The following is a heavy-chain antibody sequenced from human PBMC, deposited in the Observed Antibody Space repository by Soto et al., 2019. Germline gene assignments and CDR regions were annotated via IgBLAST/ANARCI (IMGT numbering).Heavy chain of an antibody. CDR2: STHSGRT. J-gene: IGHJ2*01. Sequence: QVPLQQWGAGLLEPSETLSLPCAVYGGSFRGFYWSWIRQPPGKRLEWIGESTHSGRTNYNPSLKSRVTISADTYKNQFALQLSSVTAADTAVDYCVSKLGSCTGGSGNWYFELWGRGTLVTGSS. CDR3: VSKLGSCTGGSGNWYFEL. V-gene: IGHV4-34*01. D-gene: IGHD2-15*01. CDR1: GGSFRGFY.